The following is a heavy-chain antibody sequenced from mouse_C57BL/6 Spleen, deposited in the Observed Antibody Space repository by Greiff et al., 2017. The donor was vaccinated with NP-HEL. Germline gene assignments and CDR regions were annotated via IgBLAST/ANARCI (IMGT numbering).Heavy chain of an antibody. V-gene: IGHV1-58*01. CDR3: ARCPFYGSSYGAMDY. CDR2: IYIGNGYT. CDR1: GYTFTSYG. D-gene: IGHD1-1*01. J-gene: IGHJ4*01. Sequence: VHVKQSGAELVRPGSSVKMSCKTSGYTFTSYGINWVKQRPGQGLDWIGYIYIGNGYTEYNEKFKGKATLTSDTSSSTAYMQLSSLTSEDSAIYFCARCPFYGSSYGAMDYWGQGTSVTVSS.